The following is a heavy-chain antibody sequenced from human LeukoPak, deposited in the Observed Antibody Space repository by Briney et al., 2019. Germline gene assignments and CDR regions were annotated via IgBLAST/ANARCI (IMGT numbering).Heavy chain of an antibody. Sequence: SETLSLTCTVSGGSISSSSYYWGWIRQPPGKGLEWIGSIYYRGSTYYNPSLKSRVTISVDTSKNQFSLKLSSVTAADTAVYYCASRLSGLRGKRFDYWGREPWSPSPQ. J-gene: IGHJ4*02. D-gene: IGHD3-16*02. V-gene: IGHV4-39*01. CDR3: ASRLSGLRGKRFDY. CDR2: IYYRGST. CDR1: GGSISSSSYY.